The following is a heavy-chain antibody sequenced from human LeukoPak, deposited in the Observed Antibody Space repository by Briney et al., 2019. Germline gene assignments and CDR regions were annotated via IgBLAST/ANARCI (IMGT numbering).Heavy chain of an antibody. Sequence: GASVKGSCKASGYTFTSYAMHWVRQAPGQRLEWMGWINAGNGNTKYSQKFQGRVTITRDTSASTAYMELSSLRSDDTAVYYCARAGIVGATSYLYWGQGTLVTVSS. CDR3: ARAGIVGATSYLY. J-gene: IGHJ4*02. CDR1: GYTFTSYA. V-gene: IGHV1-3*01. D-gene: IGHD1-26*01. CDR2: INAGNGNT.